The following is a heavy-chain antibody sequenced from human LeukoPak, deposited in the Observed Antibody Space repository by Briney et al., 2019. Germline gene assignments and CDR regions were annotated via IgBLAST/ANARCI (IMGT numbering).Heavy chain of an antibody. CDR2: ISGSGGGT. J-gene: IGHJ4*02. D-gene: IGHD2-21*01. V-gene: IGHV3-23*01. CDR1: GFTFSSYA. Sequence: GGSLRLSCAASGFTFSSYAMSWVRQASGKGLEWVSAISGSGGGTYSADSVKGRFTISRDNSKNTLYLQMNSLRAEDTAVYYCASQGIVVVANYFDYWGQGTLVTVSS. CDR3: ASQGIVVVANYFDY.